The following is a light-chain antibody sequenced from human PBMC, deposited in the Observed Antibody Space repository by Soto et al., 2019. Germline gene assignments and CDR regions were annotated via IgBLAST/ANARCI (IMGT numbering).Light chain of an antibody. CDR3: QKSIRALSCR. CDR2: AAS. V-gene: IGKV1-27*01. CDR1: QTISSW. J-gene: IGKJ1*01. Sequence: DIQMTQSPSTLSGSVGDRVTITCRASQTISSWLAWYQQKPGRAPKLLIYAASTLQSGDPSRFSGSESGADVTTTISSLQQEDVEANYCQKSIRALSCRFGQGTKVDIK.